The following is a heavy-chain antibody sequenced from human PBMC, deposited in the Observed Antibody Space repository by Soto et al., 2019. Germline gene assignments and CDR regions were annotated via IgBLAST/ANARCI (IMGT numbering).Heavy chain of an antibody. CDR2: ISGTGDST. CDR3: AKDRDSRGDDYRNY. CDR1: GFTFSSYA. V-gene: IGHV3-23*01. J-gene: IGHJ4*02. Sequence: EVQLLESGGGLVQPGGSLRLSCAASGFTFSSYAMSWVRQAPGKGLEWVSAISGTGDSTYYADSVKGRFTISRDNSKNTLYLQIDRLIDEDTAVYDCAKDRDSRGDDYRNYWGQGTLVTVSS. D-gene: IGHD3-22*01.